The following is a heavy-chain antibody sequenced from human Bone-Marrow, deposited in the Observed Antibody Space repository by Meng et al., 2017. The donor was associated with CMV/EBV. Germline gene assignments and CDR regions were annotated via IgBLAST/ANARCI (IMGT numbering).Heavy chain of an antibody. V-gene: IGHV3-11*04. CDR2: ISGSGSTI. CDR3: ARESRCSSTSCYTGSLGRTNGYFDY. Sequence: GESLKISCAASGFIFSHYYMTWIRQAPGKGLEWVSHISGSGSTIYYADSVKGRFTISRDNAKKSLYLQMNSLRAEDTAVYYCARESRCSSTSCYTGSLGRTNGYFDYWGQGTLVTVSS. D-gene: IGHD2-2*02. J-gene: IGHJ4*02. CDR1: GFIFSHYY.